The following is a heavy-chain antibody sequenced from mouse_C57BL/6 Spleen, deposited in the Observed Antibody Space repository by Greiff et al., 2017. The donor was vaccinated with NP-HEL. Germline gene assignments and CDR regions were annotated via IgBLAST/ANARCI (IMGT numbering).Heavy chain of an antibody. D-gene: IGHD1-1*01. Sequence: EVKLVESGEGLVKPGGSLKLSCAASGFTFSSYAMSWVRQTPEKRLEWVAYISSGGDYIYYVDTVKGRFTISRDNARNTLYLQMSSLKSEDTAMYYCTRAAGSSYWYFDVWGTGTTVTVSS. J-gene: IGHJ1*03. V-gene: IGHV5-9-1*02. CDR1: GFTFSSYA. CDR3: TRAAGSSYWYFDV. CDR2: ISSGGDYI.